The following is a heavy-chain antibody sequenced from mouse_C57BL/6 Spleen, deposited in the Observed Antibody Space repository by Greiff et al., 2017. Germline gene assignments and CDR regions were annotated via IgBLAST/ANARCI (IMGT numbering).Heavy chain of an antibody. CDR3: ARHDYPSDAMDY. CDR2: IWSDGST. D-gene: IGHD2-4*01. CDR1: GFSLTSYG. Sequence: VKLMESGPGLVAPSQSLSITCTVSGFSLTSYGVHWVRQPPGKGLEWLVVIWSDGSTTYNSALKSRLSISKDNSKSQVFLKMNSLQTDDTAMYYCARHDYPSDAMDYWGQGTSVTVSS. J-gene: IGHJ4*01. V-gene: IGHV2-6-1*01.